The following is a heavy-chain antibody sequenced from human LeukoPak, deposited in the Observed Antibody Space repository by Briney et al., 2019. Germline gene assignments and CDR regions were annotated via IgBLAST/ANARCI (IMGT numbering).Heavy chain of an antibody. CDR2: IRYDGSNK. Sequence: GGSLRLSCAASGFTFSSYGMHWVRQAPGKGLEWVAFIRYDGSNKYYADSVKGRFTISRDNSKNTLYLQMNSLRAEDTAVYYCAKEATGQYDFWSRNYWGQGTLVTVSS. J-gene: IGHJ4*02. CDR3: AKEATGQYDFWSRNY. CDR1: GFTFSSYG. D-gene: IGHD3-3*01. V-gene: IGHV3-30*02.